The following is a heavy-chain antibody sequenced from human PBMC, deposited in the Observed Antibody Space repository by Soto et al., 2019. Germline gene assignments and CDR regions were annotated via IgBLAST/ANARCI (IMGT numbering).Heavy chain of an antibody. Sequence: VQLVESGGGVVQPGRSLRLSCAASGFTFSSYGMHWVRQAPGKGLEWVAVIWYDGSNKYYADSVKGRFTISRDNSKNTLYLQMNSLRAEDTAVYYCARDGYSSSWYGYYYGMDVWGQGTTVTVSS. J-gene: IGHJ6*02. CDR2: IWYDGSNK. CDR1: GFTFSSYG. D-gene: IGHD6-13*01. CDR3: ARDGYSSSWYGYYYGMDV. V-gene: IGHV3-33*01.